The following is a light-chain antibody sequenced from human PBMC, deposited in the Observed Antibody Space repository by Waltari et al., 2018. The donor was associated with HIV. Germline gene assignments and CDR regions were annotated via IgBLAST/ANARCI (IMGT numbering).Light chain of an antibody. CDR2: QDN. CDR1: ELGDKY. CDR3: QAWGSTTSGV. Sequence: SYEVTQPPSVAVSPGQTASITCSGYELGDKYTCWHQQKPGQSPLLVIYQDNKRPSGIPERFSASSSGHTATLTISGTLPMDEADYYCQAWGSTTSGVFGRGAKLTVL. J-gene: IGLJ3*02. V-gene: IGLV3-1*01.